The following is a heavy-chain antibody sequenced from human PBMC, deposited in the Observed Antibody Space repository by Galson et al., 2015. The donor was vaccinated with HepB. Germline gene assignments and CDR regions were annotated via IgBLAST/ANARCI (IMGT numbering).Heavy chain of an antibody. D-gene: IGHD6-13*01. CDR1: GYTFTDYS. J-gene: IGHJ4*02. Sequence: SVKVSCKASGYTFTDYSMNWVRQAPGQGLEWMGWLNTNTGSPTYAQGFTGRFVFSLDTSVSTAYLQISSLKAEDTAMYYCGRDGAAGFDYWGQGTLVTVSS. CDR2: LNTNTGSP. V-gene: IGHV7-4-1*02. CDR3: GRDGAAGFDY.